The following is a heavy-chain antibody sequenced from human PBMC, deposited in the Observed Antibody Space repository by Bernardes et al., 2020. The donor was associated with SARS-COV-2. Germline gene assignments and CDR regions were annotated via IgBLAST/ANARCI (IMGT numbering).Heavy chain of an antibody. D-gene: IGHD6-19*01. V-gene: IGHV4-4*07. J-gene: IGHJ5*02. CDR1: GGSISNYY. CDR3: ARVYSSGWGGWFDP. CDR2: IYSSGSA. Sequence: SETLSLTCTVSGGSISNYYWTWIRQPAGKGLEWIGRIYSSGSASYNPSLKSRVTMSVDTSKNHFSLKLSSVSAADTAVYYCARVYSSGWGGWFDPWGQGTLVTVSS.